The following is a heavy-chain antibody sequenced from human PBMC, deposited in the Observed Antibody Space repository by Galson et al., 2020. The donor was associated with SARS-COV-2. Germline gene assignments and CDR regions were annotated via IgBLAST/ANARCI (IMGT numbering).Heavy chain of an antibody. D-gene: IGHD2-15*01. CDR1: GYTFTTYD. Sequence: ASVKVSCKASGYTFTTYDISWVRQAPGRGLEWMGWISAYNGNTHYVQNLQGRVTMTTDTSTSTAYMELRSLRSDDTAVYYCARLGVDPHNNFSGLDVWGQGTTVTVSS. J-gene: IGHJ6*02. CDR3: ARLGVDPHNNFSGLDV. CDR2: ISAYNGNT. V-gene: IGHV1-18*01.